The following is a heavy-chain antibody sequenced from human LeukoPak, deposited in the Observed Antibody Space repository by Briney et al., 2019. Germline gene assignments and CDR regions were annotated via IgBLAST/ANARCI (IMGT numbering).Heavy chain of an antibody. J-gene: IGHJ4*02. Sequence: SETLSLTCTVSGGSISSYYWSWIRQPPGKGLEWIGYIYYSGSTYYDPSLKSRVTISVDTSKNQFSLKLSSVTAADTAVYYCARAVAATREHFDYWGQGTLVTVSS. V-gene: IGHV4-59*08. CDR1: GGSISSYY. CDR3: ARAVAATREHFDY. D-gene: IGHD2-15*01. CDR2: IYYSGST.